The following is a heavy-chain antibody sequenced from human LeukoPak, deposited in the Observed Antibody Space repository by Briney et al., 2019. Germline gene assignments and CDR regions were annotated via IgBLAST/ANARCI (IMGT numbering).Heavy chain of an antibody. CDR1: GGTFSSYA. V-gene: IGHV1-69*13. J-gene: IGHJ6*02. CDR2: IIPIFGTA. CDR3: ARGTTGTPLYYHGMDV. Sequence: SVKVSCKASGGTFSSYAISWVRQAPGQGLEWMGGIIPIFGTANYAQKFQGRVTITADESTSTAYMELSSLRSEDTAVYYCARGTTGTPLYYHGMDVWGQGTTVTVSS. D-gene: IGHD1-1*01.